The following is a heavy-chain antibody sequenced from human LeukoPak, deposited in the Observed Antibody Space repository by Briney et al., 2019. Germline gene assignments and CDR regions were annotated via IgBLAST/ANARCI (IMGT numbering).Heavy chain of an antibody. D-gene: IGHD4-17*01. CDR1: GFTFSDYY. CDR3: ARDRSTVTPPQPDAFDI. J-gene: IGHJ3*02. V-gene: IGHV3-11*01. CDR2: ISSSGSTI. Sequence: KPGGSLRLSCAASGFTFSDYYMSWIRQAPGKGLEWVSYISSSGSTIYYADSVKGRFTISRDNAKNSLYLQMNSLRAEDTAVYYCARDRSTVTPPQPDAFDIWGQGTMVTVSS.